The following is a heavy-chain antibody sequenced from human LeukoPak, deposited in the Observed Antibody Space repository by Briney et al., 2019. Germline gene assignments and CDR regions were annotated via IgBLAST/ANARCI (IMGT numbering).Heavy chain of an antibody. D-gene: IGHD2-21*01. CDR2: ISSSSSYI. J-gene: IGHJ3*02. CDR3: ASLCGGDCSLINFDI. CDR1: GFTFSSYS. Sequence: GGSLRLSCAASGFTFSSYSMNWVRQDLGMGLERVSSISSSSSYIYYADSVKGRFTISRDNAKNSLYLQMNSLRDEDTAVYYCASLCGGDCSLINFDIWGQGTMVTVSS. V-gene: IGHV3-21*01.